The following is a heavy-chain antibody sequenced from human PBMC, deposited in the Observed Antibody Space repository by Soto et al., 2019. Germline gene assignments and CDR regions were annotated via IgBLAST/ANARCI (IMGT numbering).Heavy chain of an antibody. V-gene: IGHV3-15*01. Sequence: GSLRLSCAASGFTFSNAWMSWVRQAPGKGLEWVGRIKSKTDGGTTDYAAPVKGRFTISRDDSKNTLYLQMNSLKTEDTAVYYCTTEFERFGELFPVPFDYWGQGTLVTVSS. CDR2: IKSKTDGGTT. CDR1: GFTFSNAW. J-gene: IGHJ4*02. D-gene: IGHD3-10*01. CDR3: TTEFERFGELFPVPFDY.